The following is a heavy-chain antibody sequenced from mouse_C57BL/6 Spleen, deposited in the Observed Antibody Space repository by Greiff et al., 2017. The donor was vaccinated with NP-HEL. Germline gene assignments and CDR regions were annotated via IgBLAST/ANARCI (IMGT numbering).Heavy chain of an antibody. CDR3: AKRAYYDGAMDY. J-gene: IGHJ4*01. V-gene: IGHV1-9*01. D-gene: IGHD1-1*01. CDR2: ILPGSGST. CDR1: GYTFTGYW. Sequence: QVQLKQSGAELVKPGASVKLSCKASGYTFTGYWIDWVKQRPGHGLEWIGEILPGSGSTNYNEKFKGKATLTADTSSNTAYMQLSSLTTEDSAVYYCAKRAYYDGAMDYWGQGTSVTVSS.